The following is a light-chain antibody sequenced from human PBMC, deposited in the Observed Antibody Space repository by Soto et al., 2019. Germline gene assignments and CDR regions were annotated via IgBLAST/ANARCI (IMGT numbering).Light chain of an antibody. CDR3: QHRSNWPPT. CDR2: DAS. J-gene: IGKJ1*01. V-gene: IGKV3-11*01. Sequence: EIVLTQSPATLSLSPGERATLSCRASQSVSSSLAWYQQKPGQAPRLLIYDASNRATGIPARFSGSGSGTDFTLTISSLVPEDFAVYYCQHRSNWPPTFGQGTKVEIK. CDR1: QSVSSS.